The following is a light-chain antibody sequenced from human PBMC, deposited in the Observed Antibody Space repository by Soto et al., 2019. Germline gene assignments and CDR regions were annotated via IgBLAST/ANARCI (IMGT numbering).Light chain of an antibody. Sequence: EIVLTQSPGTLSLSPGERATLSCRASHTISRGYLAWYQQKPGQAPRLLISDASSRATGIPDRFSGSGSGTDFTLTISGLEPEDFAVYYCQQYGSSPGTFGQGTRVPI. CDR2: DAS. J-gene: IGKJ1*01. V-gene: IGKV3-20*01. CDR1: HTISRGY. CDR3: QQYGSSPGT.